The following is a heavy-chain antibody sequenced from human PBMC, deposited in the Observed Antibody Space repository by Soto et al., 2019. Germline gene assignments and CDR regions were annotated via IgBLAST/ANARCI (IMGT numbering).Heavy chain of an antibody. CDR2: ISYDENHK. CDR3: AKDGYDGGPIPGWFGP. Sequence: QVHLVESGGGVVQPGRSLRLSCADSGFTFSYYGMHWVRQAPGKGLEWVAFISYDENHKYYADSVKGRFTISRDNSNNTLFLQMSSLRAEDTATYYCAKDGYDGGPIPGWFGPWGQGTLVSVSS. D-gene: IGHD2-21*01. CDR1: GFTFSYYG. J-gene: IGHJ5*02. V-gene: IGHV3-30*18.